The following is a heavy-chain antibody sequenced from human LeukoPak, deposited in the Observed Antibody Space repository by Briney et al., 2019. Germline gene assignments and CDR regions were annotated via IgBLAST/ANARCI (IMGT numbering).Heavy chain of an antibody. D-gene: IGHD3-3*01. CDR3: ARDAITIFGVVPEDAFDI. Sequence: GASVKVSCKASGYTFTGYYMHWVRQAPGQGLEWMGWISAYNGNTNYAQKLQGRVTMTTDTSTSTAHMELRSLRSDDTAVYYCARDAITIFGVVPEDAFDIWGQGTMVTVSS. V-gene: IGHV1-18*04. J-gene: IGHJ3*02. CDR1: GYTFTGYY. CDR2: ISAYNGNT.